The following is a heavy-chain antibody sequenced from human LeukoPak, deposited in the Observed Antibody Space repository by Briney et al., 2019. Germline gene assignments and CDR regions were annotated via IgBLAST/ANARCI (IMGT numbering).Heavy chain of an antibody. CDR2: IYYSGGT. V-gene: IGHV4-39*01. CDR3: ARHRSGNFPELRYYYYGMDV. CDR1: GGSISSSSYY. Sequence: SETLSLTCTVSGGSISSSSYYWGWIRQPPGKGLEWIGSIYYSGGTYYNPSLKSRVTISVDTSKNQFSLKLSSVTAADTAVYYCARHRSGNFPELRYYYYGMDVWGQGTTVTVSS. J-gene: IGHJ6*02. D-gene: IGHD3-3*01.